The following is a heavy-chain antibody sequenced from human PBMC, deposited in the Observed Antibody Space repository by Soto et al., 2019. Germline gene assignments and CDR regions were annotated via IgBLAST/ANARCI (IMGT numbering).Heavy chain of an antibody. V-gene: IGHV3-66*01. D-gene: IGHD3-9*01. CDR1: GFTVSSNY. CDR3: ARDRSRYDILTGYSDMGGFDY. CDR2: IYSGGST. Sequence: EVQLVESGGGLVQPGGSLRLSCAASGFTVSSNYMSWVRQAPGKGLEWVSVIYSGGSTYYADSVKGRFTISRDNSKNTLYLQMNSLRAEDTAVYYCARDRSRYDILTGYSDMGGFDYWGQGTLVTVSS. J-gene: IGHJ4*02.